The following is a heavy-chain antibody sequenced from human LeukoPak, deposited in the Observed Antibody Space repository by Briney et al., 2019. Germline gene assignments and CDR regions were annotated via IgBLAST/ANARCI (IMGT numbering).Heavy chain of an antibody. Sequence: GGSLRLSCAASGFTFSSYGMHRVRQAPGKGLEWVAIIWYDGSNKYYADSVKGRFTISRDNSKNTLYLQMNSLRAEDTAVYYCAKDGTTVTTLNYFDYWGQGTLVTVSS. V-gene: IGHV3-33*06. CDR2: IWYDGSNK. CDR1: GFTFSSYG. D-gene: IGHD4-17*01. CDR3: AKDGTTVTTLNYFDY. J-gene: IGHJ4*02.